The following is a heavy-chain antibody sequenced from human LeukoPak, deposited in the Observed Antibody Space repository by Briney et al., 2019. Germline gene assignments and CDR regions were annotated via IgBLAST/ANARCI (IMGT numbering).Heavy chain of an antibody. CDR3: ARSPLAIIVAAGVNWFDP. V-gene: IGHV1-69*02. CDR1: GYTFTGYY. Sequence: SVKVSCKASGYTFTGYYMHWVRQAPGQGLEWMGRIIPILGIANYAQKFQGRVTITADKSTSTAYMELSSLRSEDTAVYYCARSPLAIIVAAGVNWFDPWGQGTLVTVSS. J-gene: IGHJ5*02. CDR2: IIPILGIA. D-gene: IGHD6-13*01.